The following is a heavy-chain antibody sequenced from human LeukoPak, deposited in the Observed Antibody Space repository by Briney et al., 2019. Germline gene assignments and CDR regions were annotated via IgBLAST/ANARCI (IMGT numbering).Heavy chain of an antibody. D-gene: IGHD3-22*01. CDR3: ATKTPGNYPYDY. CDR2: SGTSGDT. V-gene: IGHV3-23*01. J-gene: IGHJ4*02. CDR1: GLTFSTSP. Sequence: GGSLRLSCAASGLTFSTSPMNWVRLAPGNRLEWVSTSGTSGDTYYADSVKCRFTISRDNSKSTLSLQMANLRVEDTAVYCCATKTPGNYPYDYWGQGTLVTVSP.